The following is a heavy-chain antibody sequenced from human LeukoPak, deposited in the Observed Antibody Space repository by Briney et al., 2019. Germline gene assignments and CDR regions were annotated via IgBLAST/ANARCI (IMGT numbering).Heavy chain of an antibody. V-gene: IGHV3-48*02. CDR1: GFTFSSYS. CDR3: ARAWYSWGYYFDY. CDR2: ISSSSSTI. D-gene: IGHD1-26*01. Sequence: GGSLRLSCAASGFTFSSYSTNWVRQAPGKGLEWVSYISSSSSTIFYADSVKGRFTISRDNAKNSLYLQMHSLRDEDTAVYYCARAWYSWGYYFDYWGQGTLVTVSS. J-gene: IGHJ4*02.